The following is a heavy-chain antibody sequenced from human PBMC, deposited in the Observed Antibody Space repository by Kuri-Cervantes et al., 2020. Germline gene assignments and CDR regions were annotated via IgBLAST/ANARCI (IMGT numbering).Heavy chain of an antibody. Sequence: SQTLSLTCAISGDSASSNSAGWNWIRQSPSRGLEWLGRTYYRSKWYNDYALSVESRITINPDTSKNQFSLQLNSVTPEDTAVYYCARVREWVGAPYYYYYMDVWGKGTTVTVSS. CDR2: TYYRSKWYN. CDR3: ARVREWVGAPYYYYYMDV. D-gene: IGHD3-16*01. V-gene: IGHV6-1*01. CDR1: GDSASSNSAG. J-gene: IGHJ6*03.